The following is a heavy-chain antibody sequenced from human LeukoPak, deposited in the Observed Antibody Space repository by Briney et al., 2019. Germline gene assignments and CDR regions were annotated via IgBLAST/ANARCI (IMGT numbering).Heavy chain of an antibody. V-gene: IGHV1-69*13. CDR1: GGTFSSYA. Sequence: SVKVSCKASGGTFSSYAISWVRQAPGQGLEWMGGIIPIFGTANYAQKFQGRVTITADESTSTAYMELSSLRSEDTAVYYCARYDSSGYYPDYWGQGTLVTVSS. CDR3: ARYDSSGYYPDY. CDR2: IIPIFGTA. J-gene: IGHJ4*02. D-gene: IGHD3-22*01.